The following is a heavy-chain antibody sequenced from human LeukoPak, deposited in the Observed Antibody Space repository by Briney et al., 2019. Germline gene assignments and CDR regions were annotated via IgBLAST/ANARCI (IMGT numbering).Heavy chain of an antibody. Sequence: GGSLRLSCAASGFTFSSYAMTWVRQAPGKRLEWVSAFSATDGSAQYAESVKGRFTISRDNSKNRLYLQMNSLRAEDTAVYYCAKARIAAAGTGAFDVWGQGTMVTVSS. CDR3: AKARIAAAGTGAFDV. D-gene: IGHD6-13*01. V-gene: IGHV3-23*01. CDR1: GFTFSSYA. J-gene: IGHJ3*01. CDR2: FSATDGSA.